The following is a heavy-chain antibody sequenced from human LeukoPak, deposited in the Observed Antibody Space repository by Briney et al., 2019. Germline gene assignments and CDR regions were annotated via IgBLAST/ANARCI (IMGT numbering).Heavy chain of an antibody. CDR1: GFTFSIYA. CDR2: ISGSGGST. J-gene: IGHJ4*02. V-gene: IGHV3-23*01. D-gene: IGHD2-2*01. Sequence: PGGSLRLSCAASGFTFSIYAMSWVRQAPGKGLEWVSAISGSGGSTYYADSVKGRFTISRDNSKNTLYLQMNSLRAEDTAVYYCAKGTLDIVVVPAAPKVYYFDYWGQGTLVTVSS. CDR3: AKGTLDIVVVPAAPKVYYFDY.